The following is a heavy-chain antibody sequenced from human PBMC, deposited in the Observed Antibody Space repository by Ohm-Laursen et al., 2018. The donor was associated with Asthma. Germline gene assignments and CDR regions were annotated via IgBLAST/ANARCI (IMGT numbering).Heavy chain of an antibody. Sequence: SLRLSCAASGFIFTNYGMHWVRQAPGKGLEWVAVIWYDGTNKYYGDSVKGRFTISRDNAKNSLYLQMNSLRAEDTALYYCAKDIAARTNDYYGMDVWGQGTTVTVSS. D-gene: IGHD6-6*01. CDR3: AKDIAARTNDYYGMDV. CDR2: IWYDGTNK. V-gene: IGHV3-33*03. J-gene: IGHJ6*02. CDR1: GFIFTNYG.